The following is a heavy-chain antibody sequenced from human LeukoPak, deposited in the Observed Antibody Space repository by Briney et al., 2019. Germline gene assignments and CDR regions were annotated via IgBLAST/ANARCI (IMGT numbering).Heavy chain of an antibody. D-gene: IGHD2-2*01. CDR2: IIPIFGTA. V-gene: IGHV1-69*13. CDR3: ARVVPAATYYFDY. Sequence: SVKASCKASGGTFSSYAISWVRQAPRQGLEWMGGIIPIFGTANYAQKFQGRVTITADESTSTAYMELSSLRSEDTAVYYCARVVPAATYYFDYWGQGTLVTVSS. CDR1: GGTFSSYA. J-gene: IGHJ4*02.